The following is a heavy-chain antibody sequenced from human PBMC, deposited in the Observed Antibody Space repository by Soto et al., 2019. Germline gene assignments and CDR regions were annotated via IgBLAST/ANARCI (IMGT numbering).Heavy chain of an antibody. J-gene: IGHJ4*02. V-gene: IGHV1-69*06. CDR3: ARTPDYGGNSSLFGY. CDR1: GGTFSSYA. D-gene: IGHD4-17*01. Sequence: GASVKVSCKASGGTFSSYAISWVRQAPGQGLEWMGGIIPIFGTANYAQKFQGRVTITADKSTSTAYMELSSLRSEDTAVYYCARTPDYGGNSSLFGYWGQGTLVTVSS. CDR2: IIPIFGTA.